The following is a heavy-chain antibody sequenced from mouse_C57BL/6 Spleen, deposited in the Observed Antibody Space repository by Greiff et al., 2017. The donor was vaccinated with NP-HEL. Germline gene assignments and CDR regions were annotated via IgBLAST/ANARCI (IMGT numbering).Heavy chain of an antibody. J-gene: IGHJ2*01. CDR1: GFTFSSYT. CDR2: ISGGGGNT. Sequence: DVKLVESGGGLVKPGGSLKLSCAASGFTFSSYTMSWVRQTPEKRLEWVATISGGGGNTYYPDSVKGRFTISRDNAKNTLSLQMSSLRSEDTALYYCARLDGYPDYWGQGTTLTVSS. D-gene: IGHD2-3*01. CDR3: ARLDGYPDY. V-gene: IGHV5-9*01.